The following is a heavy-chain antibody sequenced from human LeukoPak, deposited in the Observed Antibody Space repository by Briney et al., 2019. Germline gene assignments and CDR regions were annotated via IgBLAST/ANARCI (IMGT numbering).Heavy chain of an antibody. CDR1: GFTFSSYA. V-gene: IGHV3-23*01. D-gene: IGHD3-3*01. Sequence: PGGSLRLSCAASGFTFSSYAMSWVRQAPGKGLEWVSAISGSGGSTYYADSVKGRFTISRDNSKNTLYLQMNSLRAEDTAVYYCAKELSYYDFWSGYYTGFDYWGQGTLVTVSS. CDR3: AKELSYYDFWSGYYTGFDY. CDR2: ISGSGGST. J-gene: IGHJ4*02.